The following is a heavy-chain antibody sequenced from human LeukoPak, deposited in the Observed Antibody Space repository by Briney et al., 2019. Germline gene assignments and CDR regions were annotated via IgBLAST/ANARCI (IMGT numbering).Heavy chain of an antibody. Sequence: ASVKVSCKASGGTFSSYATSWVRQAPGQGLEWMGRIIPILGIANYAQKFQGRVTITADKSTSTAYMELSSLRSEDTAVYYCARAQNYYDSSGYYLQHWGQGTLVTVSS. CDR2: IIPILGIA. V-gene: IGHV1-69*04. J-gene: IGHJ1*01. CDR3: ARAQNYYDSSGYYLQH. D-gene: IGHD3-22*01. CDR1: GGTFSSYA.